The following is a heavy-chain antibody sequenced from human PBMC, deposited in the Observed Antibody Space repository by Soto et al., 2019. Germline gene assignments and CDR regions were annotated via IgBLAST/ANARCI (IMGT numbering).Heavy chain of an antibody. CDR1: GFTFSSYG. D-gene: IGHD2-2*01. CDR3: ASSLSHRRYCSSTSCSYYYYGMDV. Sequence: GGSLRLSCAASGFTFSSYGMHWVRQAPGKGLEWVAVIWYDGSNKYCADSVKGRFTISRDNSKNTLYLQMNSLRAEDTAVYYCASSLSHRRYCSSTSCSYYYYGMDVWGQGTTVTVSS. J-gene: IGHJ6*02. CDR2: IWYDGSNK. V-gene: IGHV3-33*01.